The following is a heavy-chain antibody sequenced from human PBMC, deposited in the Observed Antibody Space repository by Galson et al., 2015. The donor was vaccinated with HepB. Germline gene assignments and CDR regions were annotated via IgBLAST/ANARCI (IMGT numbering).Heavy chain of an antibody. J-gene: IGHJ2*01. V-gene: IGHV1-46*01. CDR2: INPSGGST. D-gene: IGHD6-19*01. Sequence: SVKVSCKASGYTFTSYYMHWVRQAPGQGLEWMGIINPSGGSTSYAQKFQGRVTMTRDTSTSTVYMELSSLRSEDTAVYYCARGAYPPHDVYSSRLDVAFDLWGRGTLVTVSS. CDR3: ARGAYPPHDVYSSRLDVAFDL. CDR1: GYTFTSYY.